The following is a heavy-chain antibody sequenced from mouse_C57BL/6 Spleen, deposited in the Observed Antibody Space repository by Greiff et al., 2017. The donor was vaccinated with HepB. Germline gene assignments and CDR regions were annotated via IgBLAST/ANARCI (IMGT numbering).Heavy chain of an antibody. V-gene: IGHV1-55*01. Sequence: QVQLQQPGAELVKPGASVKMSCKASGYTFTSYWITWVKQRPGQGLEWIGDIYPGSGSTNYNEKFKGKATLTVDTSSSTAYMQLSSLTSEDSAVYYCARSMDYGNYLYAMDYWGQGTSVTVSS. J-gene: IGHJ4*01. CDR1: GYTFTSYW. CDR3: ARSMDYGNYLYAMDY. CDR2: IYPGSGST. D-gene: IGHD2-1*01.